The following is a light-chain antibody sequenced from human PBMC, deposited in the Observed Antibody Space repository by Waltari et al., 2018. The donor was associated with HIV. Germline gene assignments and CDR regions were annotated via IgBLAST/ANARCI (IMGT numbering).Light chain of an antibody. V-gene: IGLV3-25*03. CDR1: ALANHY. Sequence: SNELTQPPSVSVSPGQTARITCSGDALANHYTYWFQQKPGQAPVLLIYKDTERPSGIPERFSGSRSGTTVKLTISGVQAEDEADYYCQSGGSSGSWVFGGGTKLTVL. CDR2: KDT. J-gene: IGLJ3*02. CDR3: QSGGSSGSWV.